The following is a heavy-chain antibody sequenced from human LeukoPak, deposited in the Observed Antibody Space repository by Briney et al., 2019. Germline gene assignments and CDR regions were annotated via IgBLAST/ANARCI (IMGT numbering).Heavy chain of an antibody. CDR2: IYYSGST. CDR3: ARVRYCSSTSCYRQWYFDL. CDR1: GGSISSYY. Sequence: SETLSLTCTVSGGSISSYYWSWIRQPPGKGLEWIGYIYYSGSTSYNPSLKSRVTISVDTSKNQFSLKLSSVTAADTAVYYCARVRYCSSTSCYRQWYFDLWGRGTLVTVSS. V-gene: IGHV4-59*01. J-gene: IGHJ2*01. D-gene: IGHD2-2*01.